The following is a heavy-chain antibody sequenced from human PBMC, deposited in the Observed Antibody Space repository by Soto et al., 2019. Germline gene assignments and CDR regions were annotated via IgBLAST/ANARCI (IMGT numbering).Heavy chain of an antibody. CDR1: GGSISSGGYY. Sequence: TLSLTCTVSGGSISSGGYYWSWIRQHPGKGLEWIGYIYYSGSTYYNPSLKSRVTISVDTSKNQFSLKLSSVTAADTAVYYCAREISSSWYNWFDPWGQGTLVTVSS. CDR3: AREISSSWYNWFDP. V-gene: IGHV4-31*03. J-gene: IGHJ5*02. CDR2: IYYSGST. D-gene: IGHD6-13*01.